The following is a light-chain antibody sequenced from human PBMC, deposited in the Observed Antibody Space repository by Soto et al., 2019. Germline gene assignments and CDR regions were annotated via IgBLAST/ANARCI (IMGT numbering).Light chain of an antibody. CDR2: GAS. Sequence: EIVFTQSPGTLSLSPGATATLSCRASQTVSSNYLAWFQQKSGQAPRLLIYGASTRATGIPDRFSGSGSGTDFTLTITRLXPEDFAVYYCHHYGKSPIYTFGPGTKVDIK. CDR1: QTVSSNY. CDR3: HHYGKSPIYT. V-gene: IGKV3-20*01. J-gene: IGKJ3*01.